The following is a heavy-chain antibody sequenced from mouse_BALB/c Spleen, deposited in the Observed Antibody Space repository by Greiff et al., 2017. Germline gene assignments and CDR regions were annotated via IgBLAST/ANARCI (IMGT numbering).Heavy chain of an antibody. V-gene: IGHV5-6*02. D-gene: IGHD2-1*01. CDR1: GFTFSSYG. CDR3: ARDVYGNPFAY. J-gene: IGHJ3*01. CDR2: ISSGGSYT. Sequence: DVMLVESGGDLVKPGGSLKLSCAASGFTFSSYGMSWVRQTPDKRLEWVATISSGGSYTYYPDSVKGRFTISRDNAKNNLYLQMSSLKSEDTAMYYCARDVYGNPFAYWGQGTLVTISA.